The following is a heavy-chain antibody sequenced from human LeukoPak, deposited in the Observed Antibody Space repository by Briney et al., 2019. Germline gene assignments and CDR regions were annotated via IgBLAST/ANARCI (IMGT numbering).Heavy chain of an antibody. Sequence: GGSLRLSCAASGFTFSGYGMHWVRQAPGKGREWMSYIRYDGSYTYYIDSVKGRFTISRDNSKNNLYLQMSSLRPEDTAVYYCAAIAPAGLYWGQGTLVTVSS. CDR3: AAIAPAGLY. J-gene: IGHJ4*02. CDR2: IRYDGSYT. V-gene: IGHV3-30*02. D-gene: IGHD6-19*01. CDR1: GFTFSGYG.